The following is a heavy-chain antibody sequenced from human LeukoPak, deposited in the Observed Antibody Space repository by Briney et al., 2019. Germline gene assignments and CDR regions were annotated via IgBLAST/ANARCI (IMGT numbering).Heavy chain of an antibody. CDR1: GFTFDDYA. V-gene: IGHV3-9*01. Sequence: GGSLRLSCAASGFTFDDYAMHWVRQAPGKGLEWVSGICWNSGSIGYADSVKGRFTISRDNAKNSLYLQMNSLRAEDTALYYCAKAGHWGQGTLVTVSS. CDR3: AKAGH. CDR2: ICWNSGSI. J-gene: IGHJ4*02.